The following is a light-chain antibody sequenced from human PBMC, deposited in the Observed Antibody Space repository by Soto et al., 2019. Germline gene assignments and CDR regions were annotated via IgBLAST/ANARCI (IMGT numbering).Light chain of an antibody. CDR3: QQSGSSPLT. Sequence: EIVLTQSPGTLSLPPGERATLSCRASQSVSNNYLAWYQQKPGQAPRLLIYGASNRATGIPDRFSGSGSATDFTLTISRLEPEDFAVYFCQQSGSSPLTFGGGTKVEIK. J-gene: IGKJ4*01. V-gene: IGKV3-20*01. CDR2: GAS. CDR1: QSVSNNY.